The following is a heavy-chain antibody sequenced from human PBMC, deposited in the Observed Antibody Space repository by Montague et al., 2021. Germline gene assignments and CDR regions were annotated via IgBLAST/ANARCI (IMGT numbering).Heavy chain of an antibody. Sequence: SETLSLTCTVSGGSISRSSYYWSWIRQPPGKGLEWIGSIYSSGSTYYNPSLKSRVTISADTSKNQFSLKLSSVTAADTAVYYCTRPGGYCTNDTCYFWFAPWGQGILVTVSS. D-gene: IGHD2-8*01. V-gene: IGHV4-39*01. CDR1: GGSISRSSYY. CDR2: IYSSGST. J-gene: IGHJ5*02. CDR3: TRPGGYCTNDTCYFWFAP.